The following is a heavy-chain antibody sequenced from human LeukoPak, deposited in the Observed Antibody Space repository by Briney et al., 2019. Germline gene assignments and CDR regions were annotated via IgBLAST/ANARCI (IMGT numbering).Heavy chain of an antibody. V-gene: IGHV3-23*01. D-gene: IGHD5-18*01. Sequence: PGGSLRLSCAASGFTFSSYGMSWVRQAPGKGLQWVSAISGDGKDRDYPDSVKGRFTISRDNSKNTLYLQMDSLRAEDTAVYYCARRPGDSYGYEADYWGQGTLVTVSS. J-gene: IGHJ4*02. CDR3: ARRPGDSYGYEADY. CDR2: ISGDGKDR. CDR1: GFTFSSYG.